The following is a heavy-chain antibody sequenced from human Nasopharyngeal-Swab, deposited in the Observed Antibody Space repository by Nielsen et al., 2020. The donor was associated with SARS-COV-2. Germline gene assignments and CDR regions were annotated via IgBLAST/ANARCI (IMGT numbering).Heavy chain of an antibody. Sequence: SETLFLTCTVSGGSISSSSYYWGWIRQPPGKGLEWIGSIYYSGSTYYNPSLKSRVTISVDTSKNQFSLKLSSVTAADTAVYYCARERGRGGIWNYYYYYMDVWGIGTTVTVSS. J-gene: IGHJ6*03. CDR1: GGSISSSSYY. V-gene: IGHV4-39*07. CDR3: ARERGRGGIWNYYYYYMDV. CDR2: IYYSGST. D-gene: IGHD3-10*01.